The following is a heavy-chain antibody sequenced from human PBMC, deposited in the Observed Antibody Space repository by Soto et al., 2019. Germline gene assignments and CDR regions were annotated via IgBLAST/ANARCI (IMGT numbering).Heavy chain of an antibody. V-gene: IGHV1-58*01. CDR2: IVVGSGNT. CDR3: AAHLAPIVVVTDAPPP. D-gene: IGHD3-22*01. J-gene: IGHJ5*02. CDR1: GFTFTSSA. Sequence: ASVKVSCKASGFTFTSSAVQWVRQARGQRLEWIGWIVVGSGNTNCAQKFQERVTITRDMSTRTAYMELSSLRSNDTAVYYCAAHLAPIVVVTDAPPPWGQGTLVTVS.